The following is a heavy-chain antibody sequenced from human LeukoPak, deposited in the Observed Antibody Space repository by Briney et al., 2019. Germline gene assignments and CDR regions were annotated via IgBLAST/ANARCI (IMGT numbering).Heavy chain of an antibody. J-gene: IGHJ5*02. CDR1: GYSFTSYW. CDR2: IYPGDSDT. CDR3: AGQSCSGGSCYSDWFDP. D-gene: IGHD2-15*01. Sequence: GESLKISCQGSGYSFTSYWIGWVRQVPGKGLEWMGIIYPGDSDTRYSPSFQGQVTISADKSISTAYLQWSSLKVSDTAMYYCAGQSCSGGSCYSDWFDPWGQGTLVTVSS. V-gene: IGHV5-51*01.